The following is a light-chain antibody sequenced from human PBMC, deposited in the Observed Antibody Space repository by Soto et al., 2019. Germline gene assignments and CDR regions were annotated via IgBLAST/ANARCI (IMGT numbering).Light chain of an antibody. J-gene: IGKJ1*01. CDR2: AAS. CDR3: QQYDRLPWT. Sequence: DIQVTQSPSSLSASVGDRVTITCRSSQTISNYLNWYQQKPGKAPKLLIYAASSLQSGVPSRFSGRGSGTRFTFTITSLQPEDIATYYCQQYDRLPWTFGQGTKVDIK. CDR1: QTISNY. V-gene: IGKV1-33*01.